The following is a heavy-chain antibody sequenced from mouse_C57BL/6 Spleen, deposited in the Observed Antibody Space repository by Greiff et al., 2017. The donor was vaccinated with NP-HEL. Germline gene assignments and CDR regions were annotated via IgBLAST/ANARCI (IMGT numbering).Heavy chain of an antibody. CDR2: INYDGSST. V-gene: IGHV5-16*01. J-gene: IGHJ1*03. D-gene: IGHD1-1*01. CDR3: ARDLGYYGSSYWYFDV. Sequence: EVQLVESEGGLVQPGSSMKLSCTASGFTFSDYYMAWVRQVPEKGLEWVANINYDGSSTYYLDSLKSRFIISRDNAKNILYLQMSSLKSEDTATYYCARDLGYYGSSYWYFDVWGTGTTVTVSS. CDR1: GFTFSDYY.